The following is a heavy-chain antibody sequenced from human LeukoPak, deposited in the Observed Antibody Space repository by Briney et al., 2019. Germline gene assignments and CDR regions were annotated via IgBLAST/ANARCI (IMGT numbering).Heavy chain of an antibody. CDR1: GGSISSGDYY. D-gene: IGHD3-10*01. V-gene: IGHV4-30-4*01. Sequence: SQTLSLTCTVSGGSISSGDYYWSRIRQPPGKGLEWIGYIYYSGSTYYNPSLKSRVTISVDTSKNQFSLKLSSVTAADTAVYYCASLLYGSGGPMDYWGQGTLVTVSS. J-gene: IGHJ4*02. CDR3: ASLLYGSGGPMDY. CDR2: IYYSGST.